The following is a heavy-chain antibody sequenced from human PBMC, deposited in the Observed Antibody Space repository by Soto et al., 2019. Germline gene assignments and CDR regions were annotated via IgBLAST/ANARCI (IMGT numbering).Heavy chain of an antibody. J-gene: IGHJ4*02. CDR2: ISAYNGNT. D-gene: IGHD3-3*01. CDR3: ARAEYDFWSGYYTPFDY. V-gene: IGHV1-18*01. CDR1: GYTLTSYG. Sequence: ASVKVSCKASGYTLTSYGISWVRQAPGQGLEWMGWISAYNGNTKYSQKFQGRVTITRDTSASTAYMELSSLRSEDTAVYYCARAEYDFWSGYYTPFDYWGQGTLVTVSS.